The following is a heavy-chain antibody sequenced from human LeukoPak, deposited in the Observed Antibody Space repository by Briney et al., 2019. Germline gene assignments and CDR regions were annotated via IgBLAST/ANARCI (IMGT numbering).Heavy chain of an antibody. CDR2: IYYSGST. CDR3: ARGSIAYYYLDV. Sequence: SETLSLTCTVSGGSISSYYWSWIRQPPGKGLEWIGNIYYSGSTNYNPSLKSRVTISVDTSKNQFSLKLSSATAADTAVYYFARGSIAYYYLDVWGKGTTVTISS. D-gene: IGHD3-22*01. CDR1: GGSISSYY. V-gene: IGHV4-59*12. J-gene: IGHJ6*03.